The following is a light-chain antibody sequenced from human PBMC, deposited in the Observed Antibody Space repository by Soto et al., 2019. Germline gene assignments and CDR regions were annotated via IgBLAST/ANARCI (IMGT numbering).Light chain of an antibody. V-gene: IGKV1-39*01. CDR2: DAS. CDR1: QGISWY. CDR3: QQSYTTPYT. Sequence: DIQMTQSPSSLSASVGDRVTITCRASQGISWYLNWYQQKPGKAPKLLSYDASTLQSGVPSRFSGSGSGTDFTLTISSLQPEDFATYYCQQSYTTPYTFGQGTKLDIK. J-gene: IGKJ2*01.